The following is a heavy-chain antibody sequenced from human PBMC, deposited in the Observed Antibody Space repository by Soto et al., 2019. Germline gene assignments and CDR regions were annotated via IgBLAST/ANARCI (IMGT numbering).Heavy chain of an antibody. Sequence: GESLKISCKGSGYSFTSYWISWVRQMPGKGLEWMGRIDPSDSYTNYSPSFQGHVTISADKSISTAYLQWSSLKASDTAMYYCARLLATIRSSYYYYGMDVWGQGTTVTVSS. CDR2: IDPSDSYT. D-gene: IGHD5-12*01. V-gene: IGHV5-10-1*01. CDR1: GYSFTSYW. CDR3: ARLLATIRSSYYYYGMDV. J-gene: IGHJ6*02.